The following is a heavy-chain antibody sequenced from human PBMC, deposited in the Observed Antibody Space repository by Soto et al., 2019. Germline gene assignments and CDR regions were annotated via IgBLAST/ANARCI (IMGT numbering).Heavy chain of an antibody. V-gene: IGHV1-18*01. CDR1: GYTFPNHG. CDR2: ISGHNGNT. CDR3: SRDLYPLSYYFDY. Sequence: QVQLVQSGAEVKKPGASVKVSCKASGYTFPNHGISWVRQAPGQGLEWLGWISGHNGNTKYAQRLHGRVTMTTDTATSTAYMELRSLTSDDTAVYYCSRDLYPLSYYFDYWGQRTLVTVSS. J-gene: IGHJ4*02.